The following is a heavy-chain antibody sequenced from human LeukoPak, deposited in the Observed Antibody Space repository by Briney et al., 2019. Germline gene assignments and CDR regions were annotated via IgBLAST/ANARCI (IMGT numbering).Heavy chain of an antibody. CDR3: ARPSYDQEGDY. CDR2: IIPILGIA. J-gene: IGHJ4*02. V-gene: IGHV1-69*04. D-gene: IGHD5-12*01. Sequence: GASVKVSCKASGGTFSSYAISWVRQAPGQGLEWMGRIIPILGIANYAQKFQGRVTITAVKSTSTAYMELSSLRSEDTAVYYCARPSYDQEGDYWGQGTLVTVSS. CDR1: GGTFSSYA.